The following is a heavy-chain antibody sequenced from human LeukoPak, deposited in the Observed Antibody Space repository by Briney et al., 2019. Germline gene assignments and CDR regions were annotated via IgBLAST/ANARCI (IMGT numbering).Heavy chain of an antibody. D-gene: IGHD3-3*01. J-gene: IGHJ5*02. CDR1: GGTFSSYA. CDR3: ARNKRTSFGVVISWFDP. Sequence: ASVKVSCKASGGTFSSYAISWVRQAPGQGLEWMGGIIPIFGTANYAQKFQGRVTITTDESTSTAYMELSSLRSEDTAVYYCARNKRTSFGVVISWFDPWGQGTLVTVSS. V-gene: IGHV1-69*05. CDR2: IIPIFGTA.